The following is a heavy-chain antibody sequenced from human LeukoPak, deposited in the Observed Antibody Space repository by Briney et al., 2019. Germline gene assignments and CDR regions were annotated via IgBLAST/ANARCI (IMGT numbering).Heavy chain of an antibody. Sequence: GGSLRLSCAASGFTFSSYAMSWVRQAPGKGLEWVSAISGSGGSTYYADSVKGRFTISRDNSKNTLYLQMNSLRAEDTAVYYCAVQDYYDSSGYCPFYYYYGMDVWGQGTTVTVSS. CDR2: ISGSGGST. CDR3: AVQDYYDSSGYCPFYYYYGMDV. CDR1: GFTFSSYA. J-gene: IGHJ6*02. V-gene: IGHV3-23*01. D-gene: IGHD3-22*01.